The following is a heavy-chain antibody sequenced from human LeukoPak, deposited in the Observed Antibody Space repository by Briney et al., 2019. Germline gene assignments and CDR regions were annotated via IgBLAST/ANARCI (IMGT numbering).Heavy chain of an antibody. CDR1: GLDFSGYA. CDR3: AKDTGITAAGNPFDY. V-gene: IGHV3-23*01. D-gene: IGHD6-13*01. CDR2: ISGSGGST. J-gene: IGHJ4*02. Sequence: GGSLRLSCAVSGLDFSGYAMTWVRQAPGKGLEWVSSISGSGGSTFYSDYVKGRFTISRDNSKNTLHLQMNSLRAEDTAIYYCAKDTGITAAGNPFDYWGQGTLVTVSS.